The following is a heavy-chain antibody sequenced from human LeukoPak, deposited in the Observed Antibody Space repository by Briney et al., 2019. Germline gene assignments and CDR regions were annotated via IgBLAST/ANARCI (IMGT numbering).Heavy chain of an antibody. V-gene: IGHV1-46*01. J-gene: IGHJ6*04. CDR3: ARGVRYFDWLVVVEFGMDV. D-gene: IGHD3-9*01. Sequence: ASVKVSCKASGYTFTSYYMHRVRQAPGQGLEWMGIINPSGGSTSYAQKFQGRVTMTRDTSTSTVYMELSSLRSEDTAVYYCARGVRYFDWLVVVEFGMDVWGKGTTVTVSS. CDR2: INPSGGST. CDR1: GYTFTSYY.